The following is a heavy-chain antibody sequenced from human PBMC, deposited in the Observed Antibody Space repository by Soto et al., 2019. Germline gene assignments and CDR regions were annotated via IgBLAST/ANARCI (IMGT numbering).Heavy chain of an antibody. CDR1: GYTFSNYA. CDR2: INAGNADT. D-gene: IGHD3-16*01. J-gene: IGHJ5*01. Sequence: QVQLVQSGAEVRKPGASVKVSCRASGYTFSNYAVYWVRQAPGQRLEWLGWINAGNADTRYSQNFQGRVTLTRDISASTTYMELGSLRSEDTAVYYCPRGRWVRGPGKYYLDSWGQGSLVTVSS. CDR3: PRGRWVRGPGKYYLDS. V-gene: IGHV1-3*01.